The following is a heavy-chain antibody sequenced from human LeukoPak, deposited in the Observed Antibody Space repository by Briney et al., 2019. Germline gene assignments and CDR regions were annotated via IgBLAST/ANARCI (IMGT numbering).Heavy chain of an antibody. CDR2: INHSGST. CDR1: GGSFSGYY. J-gene: IGHJ4*02. D-gene: IGHD3-16*01. Sequence: SETLSLTCAVYGGSFSGYYWSWIRQPPGKGLEWIGEINHSGSTNYNPSLKSRVTISVETSKNQFSLNLSSVTAAHTAVYYCARDLGFGYFDYWGQGTLVTVSS. V-gene: IGHV4-34*01. CDR3: ARDLGFGYFDY.